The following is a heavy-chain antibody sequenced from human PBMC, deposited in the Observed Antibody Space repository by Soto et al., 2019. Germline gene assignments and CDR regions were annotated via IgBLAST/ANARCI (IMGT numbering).Heavy chain of an antibody. J-gene: IGHJ6*02. Sequence: GGSLRLSCAASGFTFSSYWMSWVRQAPGKGLEWVANIKQDGSEKYYVDSVKGRFTISRDNAKNSLYLQMNSLRAEDTAVYYCARDPADLERLSTTYYYYGMDVWGQGTTVTVSS. V-gene: IGHV3-7*01. CDR1: GFTFSSYW. CDR3: ARDPADLERLSTTYYYYGMDV. D-gene: IGHD3-3*01. CDR2: IKQDGSEK.